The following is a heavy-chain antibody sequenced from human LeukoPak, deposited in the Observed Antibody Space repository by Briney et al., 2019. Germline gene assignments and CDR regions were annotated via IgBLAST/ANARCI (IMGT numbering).Heavy chain of an antibody. CDR3: ARVQGPNGVWFGDHDAFDI. CDR2: IYHSGST. V-gene: IGHV4-4*02. Sequence: SGTLSLTCAVSGGSISSSNWWSWVRQPPGKGLEWIGEIYHSGSTNYNPSLKSRVTISVDKSKNQFSLKLSSVTAADTAVYYCARVQGPNGVWFGDHDAFDIWGQGTMVTVSS. J-gene: IGHJ3*02. CDR1: GGSISSSNW. D-gene: IGHD3-10*01.